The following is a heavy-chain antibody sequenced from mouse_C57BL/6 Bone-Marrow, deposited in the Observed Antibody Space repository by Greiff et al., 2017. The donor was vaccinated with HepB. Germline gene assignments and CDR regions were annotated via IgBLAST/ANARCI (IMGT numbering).Heavy chain of an antibody. CDR1: GFTFSDYG. CDR2: ISSGSSTI. Sequence: EVHLVESGGGLVKPGGSLKLSCAASGFTFSDYGMHWVRQAPEKGLEWVAYISSGSSTIYYADTVKGRFTISRDNAKNTLFLQMTSLRSEDTAMYYCARSIYYYGSSFFDYWGQGTTLTVSS. CDR3: ARSIYYYGSSFFDY. J-gene: IGHJ2*01. V-gene: IGHV5-17*01. D-gene: IGHD1-1*01.